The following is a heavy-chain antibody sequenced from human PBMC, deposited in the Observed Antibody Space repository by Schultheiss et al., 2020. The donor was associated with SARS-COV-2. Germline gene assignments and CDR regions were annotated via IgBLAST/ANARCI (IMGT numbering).Heavy chain of an antibody. Sequence: SETLSLTCTVSGGSISSGGYYWSWIRQHPGKGLEWIGYIYYSGSTYYNPSLKSRVTMSVDTSKNQFSLKLSSVTAADTAVYYCARDGDSSSSDPNYYYGMDVWGQGTTVTVSS. CDR3: ARDGDSSSSDPNYYYGMDV. CDR2: IYYSGST. V-gene: IGHV4-31*03. D-gene: IGHD6-6*01. CDR1: GGSISSGGYY. J-gene: IGHJ6*02.